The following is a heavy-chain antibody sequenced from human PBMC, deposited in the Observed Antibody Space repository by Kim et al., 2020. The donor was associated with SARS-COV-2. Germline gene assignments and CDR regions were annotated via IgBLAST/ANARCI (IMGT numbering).Heavy chain of an antibody. J-gene: IGHJ1*01. V-gene: IGHV3-23*01. D-gene: IGHD2-21*01. Sequence: GGSLRLSCTASGFPFSMFALNWVRQAPGKGLEWVSGISGSGGRTYYADSVKGRFTVSRDNTKNTLYLHLTNVRAEDTAFYYCARDLASCVGDF. CDR3: ARDLASCVGDF. CDR2: ISGSGGRT. CDR1: GFPFSMFA.